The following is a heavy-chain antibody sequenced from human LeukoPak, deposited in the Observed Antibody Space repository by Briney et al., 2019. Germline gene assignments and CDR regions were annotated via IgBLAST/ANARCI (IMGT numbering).Heavy chain of an antibody. CDR1: GGSISSYY. V-gene: IGHV4-59*01. CDR3: ARTLTRWGLTPYYFDY. CDR2: IYYSGST. Sequence: SETLSLTCTVSGGSISSYYWSWIRQPLGKGLGWIGYIYYSGSTNYNPSLKSRVTISVDTSKNQFSLKLSSVTAADTAVYYCARTLTRWGLTPYYFDYWGQGTLVTVSS. J-gene: IGHJ4*02. D-gene: IGHD4-23*01.